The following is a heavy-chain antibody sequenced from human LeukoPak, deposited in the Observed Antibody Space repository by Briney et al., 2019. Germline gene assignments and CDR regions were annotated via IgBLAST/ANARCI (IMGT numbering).Heavy chain of an antibody. V-gene: IGHV1-69*04. Sequence: ASVKVSCKASGGTFSSYAISWVRQAPGQGLEWMGRIIPILGIANYAQKFQGRVTITADKSTSTAYMELSSLRSEDTAVYYCARGHCSGGSCYPGDYWGQGTLVTVS. D-gene: IGHD2-15*01. J-gene: IGHJ4*02. CDR3: ARGHCSGGSCYPGDY. CDR2: IIPILGIA. CDR1: GGTFSSYA.